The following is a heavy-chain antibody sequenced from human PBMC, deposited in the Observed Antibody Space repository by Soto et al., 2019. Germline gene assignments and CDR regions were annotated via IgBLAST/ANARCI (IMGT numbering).Heavy chain of an antibody. CDR3: ATYRKFFQI. CDR2: IYNSGST. J-gene: IGHJ3*02. V-gene: IGHV4-34*11. CDR1: GGSFSGYY. Sequence: SSETLSLTCAVYGGSFSGYYWSWIRQPPGKGLEWIGFIYNSGSTYYNSSLKSRVTISVDRSKNHFFLNLTSVTAADTAVYYCATYRKFFQIWGQGTKVTVSS.